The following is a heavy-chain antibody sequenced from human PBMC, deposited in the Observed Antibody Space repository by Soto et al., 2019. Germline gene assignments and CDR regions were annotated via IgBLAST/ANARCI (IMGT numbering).Heavy chain of an antibody. CDR1: GFTFTSSS. Sequence: GGSLRLSCAASGFTFTSSSMNWVRQAPGKGLGFGSSISSTTNYIYYADSMRGRFTVARDNARSSVYLEMNSLSAEDTALYYCARESEDRTSNLDFWGQGTRVTVSS. CDR3: ARESEDRTSNLDF. J-gene: IGHJ4*02. V-gene: IGHV3-21*01. CDR2: ISSTTNYI.